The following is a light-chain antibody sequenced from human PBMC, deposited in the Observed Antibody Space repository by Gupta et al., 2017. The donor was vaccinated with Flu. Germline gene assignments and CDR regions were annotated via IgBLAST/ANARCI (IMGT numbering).Light chain of an antibody. J-gene: IGKJ1*01. Sequence: EIVLTQSPDFQSVTPKEKVTITCRASQSIGSSLHWYQQKPDQSPKLLIKYASQSFSGVPSRFSSSGSRTYFIITSNSLEAEDAATYYCHQSSSLPQTFGQGTKVEIK. CDR1: QSIGSS. CDR2: YAS. CDR3: HQSSSLPQT. V-gene: IGKV6-21*01.